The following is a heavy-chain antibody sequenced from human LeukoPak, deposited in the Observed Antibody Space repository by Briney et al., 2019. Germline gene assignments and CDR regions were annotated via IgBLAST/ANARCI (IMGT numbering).Heavy chain of an antibody. J-gene: IGHJ4*02. CDR2: VAYDGINK. CDR1: GFTFRSYA. V-gene: IGHV3-30*04. Sequence: GGSLRLSCAASGFTFRSYAMHWVRQAPGKGLEWVAVVAYDGINKFYADSVKGRFTIPRDNSRNTMYLQMNSLSPEDTAVYYCARDPQAYYYGSGSPAIWGQGTLVTVSS. CDR3: ARDPQAYYYGSGSPAI. D-gene: IGHD3-10*01.